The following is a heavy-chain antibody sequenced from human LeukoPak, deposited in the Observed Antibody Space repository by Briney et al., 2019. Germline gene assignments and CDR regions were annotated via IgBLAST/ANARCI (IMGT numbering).Heavy chain of an antibody. CDR3: AKDRKTVAGKYFDY. CDR1: GFTFSSYW. CDR2: INTDGSST. D-gene: IGHD6-19*01. J-gene: IGHJ4*02. Sequence: GGSLRLSCAASGFTFSSYWMHWVRQAPGKGLVWVSRINTDGSSTSYADSVKGRFTISRDNAKNTLYLQMNSLRAEDTAVYYCAKDRKTVAGKYFDYWGQGTLVIVSS. V-gene: IGHV3-74*01.